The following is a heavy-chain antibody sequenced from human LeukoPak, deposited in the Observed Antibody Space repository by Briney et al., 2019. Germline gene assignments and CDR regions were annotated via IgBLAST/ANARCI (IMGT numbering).Heavy chain of an antibody. J-gene: IGHJ3*02. V-gene: IGHV3-30*04. CDR2: ISYDGSNK. CDR3: ASTVTSKDAFDI. CDR1: GFTFSSYA. Sequence: PGRSLRLSCAASGFTFSSYAMHWVRQAPGKGLEWVAVISYDGSNKYYADSVKGRFTISRDNSKNTLYLQMNSLGAEDTAVYYCASTVTSKDAFDIWGQGTMVTVSS. D-gene: IGHD4-17*01.